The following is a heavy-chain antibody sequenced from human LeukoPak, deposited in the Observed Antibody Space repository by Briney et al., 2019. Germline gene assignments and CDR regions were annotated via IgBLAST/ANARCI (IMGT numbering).Heavy chain of an antibody. J-gene: IGHJ4*02. Sequence: GGSPRLSCAASGFTFSSYAMSWVRQAPGKGLEWVSAISGSGGSTYYADSVKGRFTISRDNSKNTLYLQMNSLRAEDTAVYYCAKDLLDGYNPYYFDYWGQGTLVTVSS. CDR3: AKDLLDGYNPYYFDY. CDR1: GFTFSSYA. D-gene: IGHD5-24*01. V-gene: IGHV3-23*01. CDR2: ISGSGGST.